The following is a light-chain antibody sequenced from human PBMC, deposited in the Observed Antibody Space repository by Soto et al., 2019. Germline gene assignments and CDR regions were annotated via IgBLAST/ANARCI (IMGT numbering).Light chain of an antibody. V-gene: IGLV3-1*01. J-gene: IGLJ3*02. CDR2: QDS. CDR1: KLGDKY. CDR3: QAWATSTAGV. Sequence: SYELTQPPSVSVSPGQTASITCSGDKLGDKYVCWYQQKPGQSPVVVIYQDSKRPSGIPERFSGSNSGNTATLTISGTQAMDEADYYCQAWATSTAGVFGGGTKLTVL.